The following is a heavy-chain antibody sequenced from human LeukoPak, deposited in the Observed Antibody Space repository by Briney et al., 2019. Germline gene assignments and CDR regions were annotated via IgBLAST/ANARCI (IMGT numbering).Heavy chain of an antibody. D-gene: IGHD3-16*02. CDR2: ISSSSSTI. J-gene: IGHJ6*02. Sequence: PGGSLRLSCAASGFTFSSYAMSWVRQAPGKGLEWVSYISSSSSTIYYADSVKGRFTISRDNAKNSLYLQMNSLRDEDTAVYYCARDSKGDYVWGSYHIGYYYYGMDVWGQGTTVTVSS. V-gene: IGHV3-48*02. CDR3: ARDSKGDYVWGSYHIGYYYYGMDV. CDR1: GFTFSSYA.